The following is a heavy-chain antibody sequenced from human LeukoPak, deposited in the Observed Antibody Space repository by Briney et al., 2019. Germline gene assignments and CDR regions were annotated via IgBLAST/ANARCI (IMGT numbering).Heavy chain of an antibody. D-gene: IGHD3-22*01. J-gene: IGHJ4*02. CDR3: ARGMKIYYDSSGYFV. V-gene: IGHV1-69*05. CDR1: GGTFSSYA. CDR2: IIPIFGTA. Sequence: GSSVKVSCKASGGTFSSYAISWVRQAPGQGLEWMGGIIPIFGTANYAQKFQGRVTITTDESTSTAYMELSSLRSEDTAVYYCARGMKIYYDSSGYFVWGQGTLVTVSS.